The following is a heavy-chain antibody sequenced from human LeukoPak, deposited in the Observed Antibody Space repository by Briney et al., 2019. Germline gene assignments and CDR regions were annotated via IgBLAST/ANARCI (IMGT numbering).Heavy chain of an antibody. J-gene: IGHJ5*02. CDR3: TRLNYYGSGSYWMYNWFDP. D-gene: IGHD3-10*01. CDR2: IYYSGST. CDR1: GDSISSYY. V-gene: IGHV4-59*01. Sequence: KPSETLSLTCTVSGDSISSYYWSWIRQPPGNGLEWIGYIYYSGSTNYNPSLKSRVTISVDTSKNQFSLKLSSVTAADTAVYYCTRLNYYGSGSYWMYNWFDPWGQGTLVTVSS.